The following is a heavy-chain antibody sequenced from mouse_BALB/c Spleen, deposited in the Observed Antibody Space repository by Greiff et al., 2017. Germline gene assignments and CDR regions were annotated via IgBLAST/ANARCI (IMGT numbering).Heavy chain of an antibody. CDR1: GYSITSDYA. V-gene: IGHV3-2*02. J-gene: IGHJ3*01. CDR2: ISYSGST. Sequence: EVKLVESGPGLVKPSQSLSLTCTVTGYSITSDYAWNWIRQFPGNKLEWMGYISYSGSTSYNPSLKSRISITRDTSKNQFFLQLNSVTTEDTATYYCAREGLFAYWGQGTLVTVSA. CDR3: AREGLFAY.